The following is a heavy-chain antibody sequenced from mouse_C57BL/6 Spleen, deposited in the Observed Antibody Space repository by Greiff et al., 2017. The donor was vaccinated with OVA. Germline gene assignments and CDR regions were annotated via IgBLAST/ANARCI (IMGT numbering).Heavy chain of an antibody. J-gene: IGHJ2*01. CDR3: RGTTVVGDY. D-gene: IGHD1-1*01. V-gene: IGHV1-15*01. CDR1: GYTFTDYE. CDR2: IYPETGGT. Sequence: QVQLKESGAGLVRPGASVTLSCKASGYTFTDYEMHWRTQTPLHGLQWIVPIYPETGGTAYNQKFKGKAILTADKSSSTAYMELRSLTSEDSAVYYCRGTTVVGDYWGQGTTLTVSS.